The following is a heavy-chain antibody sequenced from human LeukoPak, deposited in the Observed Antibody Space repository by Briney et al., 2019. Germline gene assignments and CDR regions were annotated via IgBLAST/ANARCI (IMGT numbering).Heavy chain of an antibody. Sequence: GGSLRLSCAASGFTFNSFEMNWVRQAPGKGLEWISYISSGGSATYYADSVKGRFTISRDNAKNSLYLQMNSLRAEDTAVYYCAELGITMIGGVWGKGTTVTISS. CDR1: GFTFNSFE. V-gene: IGHV3-48*03. J-gene: IGHJ6*04. D-gene: IGHD3-10*02. CDR2: ISSGGSAT. CDR3: AELGITMIGGV.